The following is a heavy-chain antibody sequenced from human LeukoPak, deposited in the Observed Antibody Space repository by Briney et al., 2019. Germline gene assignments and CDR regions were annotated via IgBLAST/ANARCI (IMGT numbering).Heavy chain of an antibody. J-gene: IGHJ4*02. Sequence: SGPTLVKPTQTLTLTCTFSGFSLSTSGVGVGWIRQPPGKALEWLALIYRNDDKRYSPSLKSRLTITKDTSKNQVVLTMTNMDPVDTATYYCVHGYSSTWLVYFWGQGTLVTVSS. CDR1: GFSLSTSGVG. D-gene: IGHD2-2*01. CDR2: IYRNDDK. CDR3: VHGYSSTWLVYF. V-gene: IGHV2-5*01.